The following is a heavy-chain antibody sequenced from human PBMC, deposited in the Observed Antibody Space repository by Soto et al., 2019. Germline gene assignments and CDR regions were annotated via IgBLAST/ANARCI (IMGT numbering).Heavy chain of an antibody. CDR3: AREYSSSSQWKYYYYYYGMDV. D-gene: IGHD6-13*01. V-gene: IGHV3-30-3*01. Sequence: GGSLILSCAASGLTFSSYAMHWVRQAPGKGXEXVSVISYDGSNKYYADSVKGRFTISRDNSKNTLYLQMNSLRAEDTAVYYCAREYSSSSQWKYYYYYYGMDVWGQGTTVTVSS. J-gene: IGHJ6*02. CDR2: ISYDGSNK. CDR1: GLTFSSYA.